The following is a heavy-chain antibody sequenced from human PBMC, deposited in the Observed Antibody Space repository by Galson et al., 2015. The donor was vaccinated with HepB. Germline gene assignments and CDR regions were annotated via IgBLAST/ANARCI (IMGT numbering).Heavy chain of an antibody. CDR1: RFTFNNYT. D-gene: IGHD1-14*01. V-gene: IGHV3-21*01. CDR3: ARDPGNDRYIDY. CDR2: ISGSGSVI. Sequence: SLRVSCAGTRFTFNNYTMNWVRQAPGGGLEWVSSISGSGSVIYYADSVKGRVTTSRDNARKSVYLQMKSLRAEDTGIYYCARDPGNDRYIDYWGQGTLVTVSS. J-gene: IGHJ4*02.